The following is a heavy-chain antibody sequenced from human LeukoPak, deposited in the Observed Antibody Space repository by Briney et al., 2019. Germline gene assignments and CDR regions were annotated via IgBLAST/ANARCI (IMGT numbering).Heavy chain of an antibody. J-gene: IGHJ4*02. V-gene: IGHV4-34*01. Sequence: SETLSLTCAVYGGSFSGYYWSWIRQPPGKGLEWIGEINHSGSTNYNPSLKSRVTISVDTSKNQFSLKLSSVTAADTAVYYCASRAMQGYYFDYWGQGTLVTVSS. CDR1: GGSFSGYY. D-gene: IGHD2-2*01. CDR2: INHSGST. CDR3: ASRAMQGYYFDY.